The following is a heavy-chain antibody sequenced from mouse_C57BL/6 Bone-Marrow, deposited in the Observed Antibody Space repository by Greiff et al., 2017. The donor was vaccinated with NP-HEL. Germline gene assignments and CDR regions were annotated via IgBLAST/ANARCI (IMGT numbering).Heavy chain of an antibody. CDR1: GYTFTDYY. D-gene: IGHD2-10*02. J-gene: IGHJ4*01. CDR2: IYPGSGNT. CDR3: ARGEYGYYGRYYYAMDY. Sequence: QVQLQQPGAELVRPGASVKLSCKASGYTFTDYYINWVKQRPGQGLEWIARIYPGSGNTYYNEKFKGKATLTEEKSSSTAYMHLSSLTSEDSVVYFCARGEYGYYGRYYYAMDYWGKGTSVTVSS. V-gene: IGHV1-76*01.